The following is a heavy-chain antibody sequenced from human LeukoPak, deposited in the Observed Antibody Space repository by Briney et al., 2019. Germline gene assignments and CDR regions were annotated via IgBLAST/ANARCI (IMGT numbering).Heavy chain of an antibody. CDR1: GGSLSDYY. V-gene: IGHV4-34*01. Sequence: SETQSLTCAVYGGSLSDYYWSWVRQPPGKGLEWIGEINHSGSTNYNPSLESRVTISVDTSKNQFSLKLSSVTAADTAVYYCARGGIGWDSSGWYLYYFDYWGQGTLVTVSS. D-gene: IGHD6-19*01. CDR3: ARGGIGWDSSGWYLYYFDY. CDR2: INHSGST. J-gene: IGHJ4*02.